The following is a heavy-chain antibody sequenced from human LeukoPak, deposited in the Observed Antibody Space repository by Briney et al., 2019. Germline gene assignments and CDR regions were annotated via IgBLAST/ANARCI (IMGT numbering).Heavy chain of an antibody. CDR1: GGTFSSYA. V-gene: IGHV1-69*01. D-gene: IGHD2-15*01. Sequence: GSSVKVSCKAPGGTFSSYAISWVRQAPGQGVEGMGVIIPIFGTANYAQKFQGRVTITADESTSTAYMELSSLRYEDTAVYYCARDALPYCSGGSCYSKFDYWGQGTLVTVSS. CDR3: ARDALPYCSGGSCYSKFDY. CDR2: IIPIFGTA. J-gene: IGHJ4*02.